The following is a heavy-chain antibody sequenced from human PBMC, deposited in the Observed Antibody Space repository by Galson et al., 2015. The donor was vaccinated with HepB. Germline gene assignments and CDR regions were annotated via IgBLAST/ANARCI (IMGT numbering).Heavy chain of an antibody. D-gene: IGHD3-16*01. J-gene: IGHJ4*02. V-gene: IGHV3-30*18. CDR2: ISYDGAYT. CDR1: GFTFNNYG. Sequence: SLRLSCAASGFTFNNYGMHWVRQAPGTGLEWVAVISYDGAYTLYSDSVKGRFTISRDNSKSTLYVEMNSLRPEDTAVYYCAKRNDGGSQKDFDNWGQGTLVTVSS. CDR3: AKRNDGGSQKDFDN.